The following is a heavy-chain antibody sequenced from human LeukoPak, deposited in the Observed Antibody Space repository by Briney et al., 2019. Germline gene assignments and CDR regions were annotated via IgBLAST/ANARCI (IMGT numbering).Heavy chain of an antibody. D-gene: IGHD3-10*01. CDR1: GGSISSGSYY. Sequence: SETLSLTCTVSGGSISSGSYYWSWIRQPAGKGLEWIGRIYTSGSTNYNPSLKSRVTISVDTSKNQFSLKLSSVTAADTAVYYCARGYYGSGKDYWGQGTLVTVSS. CDR2: IYTSGST. J-gene: IGHJ4*02. CDR3: ARGYYGSGKDY. V-gene: IGHV4-61*02.